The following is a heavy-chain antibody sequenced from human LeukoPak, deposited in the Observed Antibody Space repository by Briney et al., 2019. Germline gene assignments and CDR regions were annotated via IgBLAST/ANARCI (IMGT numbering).Heavy chain of an antibody. CDR2: ISAYSGNT. CDR3: ARPSSPQKWLSDSDAFDI. CDR1: GYTFTSYG. D-gene: IGHD3-22*01. Sequence: ASVKVSCKASGYTFTSYGISWVRQAPGQGLEWMGWISAYSGNTNYAQKLQGRVTMTTDTSTSTAYMELRSLRSDDTAVYYCARPSSPQKWLSDSDAFDIWGQGTMVTVSS. J-gene: IGHJ3*02. V-gene: IGHV1-18*01.